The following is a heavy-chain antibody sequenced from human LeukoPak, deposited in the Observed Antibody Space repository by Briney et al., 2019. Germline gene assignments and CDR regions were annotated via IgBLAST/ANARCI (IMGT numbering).Heavy chain of an antibody. CDR3: AKPRTTGLGWAQFDY. J-gene: IGHJ4*02. CDR1: GFTFSSFA. Sequence: GGSLRHSCAASGFTFSSFAMTWVRQAPGKGLEWVSGFDGNGPNTYYADSVKGRWTISRDNSRNTLYLEMNSLRPEDTAIYYCAKPRTTGLGWAQFDYWGQGSLVTVSS. V-gene: IGHV3-23*01. D-gene: IGHD2-8*02. CDR2: FDGNGPNT.